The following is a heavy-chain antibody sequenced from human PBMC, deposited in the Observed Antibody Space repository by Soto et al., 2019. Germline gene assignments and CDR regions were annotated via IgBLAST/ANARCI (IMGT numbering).Heavy chain of an antibody. J-gene: IGHJ4*02. CDR2: IYSGGST. V-gene: IGHV3-66*01. CDR3: ARDGRPQRRRSGSYIGYFDY. Sequence: PGGSLRLSCAASGVTVSSNYMSWVRQAPGKGLEWVSVIYSGGSTYYADSVKGRFTISRDNSKNTLYLQMNSLRAEDTAVYYCARDGRPQRRRSGSYIGYFDYWGQGTLVTVSS. CDR1: GVTVSSNY. D-gene: IGHD3-10*01.